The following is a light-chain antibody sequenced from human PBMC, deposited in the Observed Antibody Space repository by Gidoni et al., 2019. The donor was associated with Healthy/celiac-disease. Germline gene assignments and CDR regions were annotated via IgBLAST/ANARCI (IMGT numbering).Light chain of an antibody. CDR2: GAS. V-gene: IGKV3-20*01. Sequence: DIVLTQSPGTLSLSPGERATLSCRASQSVSSSYLAWYQQKPGQAPRLLIYGASSRATGIPDRFSGSGSGTDFTLTISRLEPEDFAVYYCQSPRTFGGGTKVEIK. CDR1: QSVSSSY. J-gene: IGKJ4*01. CDR3: QSPRT.